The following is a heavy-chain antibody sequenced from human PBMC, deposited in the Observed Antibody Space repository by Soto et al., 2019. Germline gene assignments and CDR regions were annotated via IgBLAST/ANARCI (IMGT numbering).Heavy chain of an antibody. D-gene: IGHD2-8*01. J-gene: IGHJ4*02. CDR2: ISAYNGNT. CDR3: ARDNSGYCTNGVCYSPNKDFDY. Sequence: GASGKVSCKASGYTFTSYGISWVRQAPGQGLEWMGWISAYNGNTNYAQKLQGRVTMTTDTSTSTAYMELRSLRSDDTAAYYCARDNSGYCTNGVCYSPNKDFDYWGQGTLVTVSS. CDR1: GYTFTSYG. V-gene: IGHV1-18*01.